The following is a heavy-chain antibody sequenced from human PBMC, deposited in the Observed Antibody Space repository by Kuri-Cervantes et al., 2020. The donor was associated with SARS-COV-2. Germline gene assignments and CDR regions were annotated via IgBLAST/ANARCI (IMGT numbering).Heavy chain of an antibody. D-gene: IGHD3-3*01. Sequence: GSLRLSCSVSGGSISSSGYYWGWIRQAPGKEMEWTGSVYHSGSAYYTPSRKSRVTISVDTSKNQVSLRLNSVTAADTAVYYCARPTIFGVSPDAFDIWGQGTMVTVSS. CDR3: ARPTIFGVSPDAFDI. V-gene: IGHV4-39*01. J-gene: IGHJ3*02. CDR2: VYHSGSA. CDR1: GGSISSSGYY.